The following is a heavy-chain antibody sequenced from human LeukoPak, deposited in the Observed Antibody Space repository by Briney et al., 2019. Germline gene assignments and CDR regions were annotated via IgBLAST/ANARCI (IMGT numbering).Heavy chain of an antibody. J-gene: IGHJ5*02. CDR1: GYTFTSYG. D-gene: IGHD3-10*01. V-gene: IGHV1-18*04. Sequence: ASVKVSCKASGYTFTSYGISWVRQAPGQGLEWMGWISAYNGNTNYAQKLQGRVTMTTDTSTSTAYMELRSLRSDDTAVYYCARDLIGSGSYCQNWFDPWGQGTLVTVSS. CDR2: ISAYNGNT. CDR3: ARDLIGSGSYCQNWFDP.